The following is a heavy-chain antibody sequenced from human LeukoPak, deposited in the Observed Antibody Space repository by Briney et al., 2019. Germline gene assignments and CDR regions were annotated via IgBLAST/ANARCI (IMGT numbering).Heavy chain of an antibody. Sequence: SETLSLTCTVSGDSISIYYWSWIRQPAGRGLEWIGRIYSSGNTNYNPSLKSRVTMSVDTSNNQFSLNLRSVITADTAVYYCARSFDTNAFDIWGQGTMVTVSS. D-gene: IGHD2/OR15-2a*01. J-gene: IGHJ3*02. CDR1: GDSISIYY. CDR2: IYSSGNT. V-gene: IGHV4-4*07. CDR3: ARSFDTNAFDI.